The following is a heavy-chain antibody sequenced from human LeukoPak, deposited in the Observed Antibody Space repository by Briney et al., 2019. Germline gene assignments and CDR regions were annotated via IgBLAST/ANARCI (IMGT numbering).Heavy chain of an antibody. CDR1: GGSISSYY. V-gene: IGHV4-4*07. CDR3: ARVQGWGGYDTNYYFDY. J-gene: IGHJ4*02. D-gene: IGHD5-12*01. CDR2: IYTSGST. Sequence: AETLSLTCTVSGGSISSYYWSWIRQPAGKGLEWIGRIYTSGSTNYNASLKSRVTISVDPSKNQLSLKLSSVTAADTAVYYCARVQGWGGYDTNYYFDYWGQGTLVTVSS.